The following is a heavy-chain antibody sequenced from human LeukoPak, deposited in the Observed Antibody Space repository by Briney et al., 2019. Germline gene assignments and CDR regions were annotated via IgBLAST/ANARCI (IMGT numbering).Heavy chain of an antibody. CDR1: GLTFSDYY. J-gene: IGHJ4*02. D-gene: IGHD3-22*01. CDR2: ISSSGSTI. V-gene: IGHV3-11*01. Sequence: PGGSLRLSCAASGLTFSDYYMSWIRQAPGKGLEWVSYISSSGSTIYYADSVKGRFTISRDNAKNSLYLQMNSLRAEDTAVYYCARDRPDDSSSSDYWGQGTLVTVSS. CDR3: ARDRPDDSSSSDY.